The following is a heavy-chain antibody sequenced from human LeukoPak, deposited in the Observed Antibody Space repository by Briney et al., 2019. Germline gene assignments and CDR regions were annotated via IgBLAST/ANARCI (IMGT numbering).Heavy chain of an antibody. CDR2: INHSGST. CDR1: GGSFSGYY. V-gene: IGHV4-34*01. CDR3: ARGKARMVYANYYYGMDV. J-gene: IGHJ6*02. D-gene: IGHD2-8*01. Sequence: SETLSLTCAVYGGSFSGYYWSWIRQPPGKGLEWIGEINHSGSTNYNPSLKSRVTISVDTSENQFSLKLSSVTAADTAVYYCARGKARMVYANYYYGMDVWGQGTTVTVSS.